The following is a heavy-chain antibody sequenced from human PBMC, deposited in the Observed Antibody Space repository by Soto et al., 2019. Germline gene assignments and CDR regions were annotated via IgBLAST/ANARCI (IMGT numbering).Heavy chain of an antibody. CDR2: IYYSGTT. Sequence: QVQLQESGPGLVRPSQTLSLTCTVSGGSINSGDYYWSWIRQPPGKGLEWIGYIYYSGTTYYNPSLKSRVSISLDTSKNQFSLKLSSVTGADTAVYYCARDSSPFGGNSVYWGRGTLVTVSS. CDR3: ARDSSPFGGNSVY. CDR1: GGSINSGDYY. D-gene: IGHD2-21*02. J-gene: IGHJ4*02. V-gene: IGHV4-30-4*01.